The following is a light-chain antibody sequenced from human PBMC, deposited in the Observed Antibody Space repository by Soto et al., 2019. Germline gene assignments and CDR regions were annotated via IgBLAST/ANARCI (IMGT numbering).Light chain of an antibody. CDR3: ATWDDSLSGVV. V-gene: IGLV1-47*01. J-gene: IGLJ2*01. CDR1: TSNIESNY. CDR2: RNN. Sequence: QAVVTQPPSASGTPGQRVTISCSGSTSNIESNYVYWYQQLPGTAPRLLIYRNNHRPSGVPDRFSGSKSGTSASLAISGLRSEDEADYYCATWDDSLSGVVFGGGTQLTVL.